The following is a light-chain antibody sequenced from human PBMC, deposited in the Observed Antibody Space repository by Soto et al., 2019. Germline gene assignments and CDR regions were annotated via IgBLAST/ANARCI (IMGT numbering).Light chain of an antibody. CDR1: QGVASSY. V-gene: IGKV3-20*01. J-gene: IGKJ4*01. CDR2: GVS. Sequence: EIVMTQSPAALSVSPGDSATLSCRTSQGVASSYLAWYQQKPGQAPRLLIYGVSNRATGIPDRFSGSGSGTDFTLTISRLEPEDFAVYFCQQYGGSPLLTCGGGTKVDIK. CDR3: QQYGGSPLLT.